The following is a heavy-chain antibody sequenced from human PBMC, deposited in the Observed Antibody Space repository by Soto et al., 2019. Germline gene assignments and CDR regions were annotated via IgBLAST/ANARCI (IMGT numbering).Heavy chain of an antibody. D-gene: IGHD3-22*01. Sequence: ASVKVSCKASGYSFTDFLIHWVRQAPGQGLEWMGFIVPASGGAGYTEKFLGRITMTRDTSTTTVYMELSSLRFEDTAVYYCARDAPYYDSSGYLDYWGQGTLVTVSS. V-gene: IGHV1-46*01. J-gene: IGHJ4*02. CDR3: ARDAPYYDSSGYLDY. CDR1: GYSFTDFL. CDR2: IVPASGGA.